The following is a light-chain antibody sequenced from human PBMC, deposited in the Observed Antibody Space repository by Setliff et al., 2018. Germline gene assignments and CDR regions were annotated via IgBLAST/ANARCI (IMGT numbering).Light chain of an antibody. V-gene: IGLV2-14*01. Sequence: QSVLAQPASVSGSPGQSITISCTGTSVDVGSYNYVSWYQQHPGKAPKLMIYDVTKRPSGVSNRFSGSKSGHTASLTISGLQAEDEADYYCSSYTSTTTYVFGTGTKATVL. CDR1: SVDVGSYNY. CDR3: SSYTSTTTYV. CDR2: DVT. J-gene: IGLJ1*01.